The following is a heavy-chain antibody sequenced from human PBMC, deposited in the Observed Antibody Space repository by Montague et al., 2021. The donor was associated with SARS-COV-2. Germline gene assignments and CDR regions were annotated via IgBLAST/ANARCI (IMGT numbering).Heavy chain of an antibody. V-gene: IGHV4-31*01. D-gene: IGHD3-3*01. CDR2: IYYSGST. CDR3: ARASGKKTIFGVVISYFDY. CDR1: GGSINSGGYY. J-gene: IGHJ4*02. Sequence: TLSLTCTVSGGSINSGGYYWSWIRQHPGKGLEWIGYIYYSGSTYYNPSLKSLVTISVDTSKNQFSLKLSSVTAAATAVYYCARASGKKTIFGVVISYFDYWGQGTLVTVSS.